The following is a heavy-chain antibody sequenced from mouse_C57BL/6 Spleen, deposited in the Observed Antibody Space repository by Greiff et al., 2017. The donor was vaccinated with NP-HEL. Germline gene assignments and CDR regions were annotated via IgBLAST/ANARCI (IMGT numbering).Heavy chain of an antibody. CDR1: GYTFTDYN. J-gene: IGHJ3*01. CDR2: INPNNGGT. D-gene: IGHD2-3*01. V-gene: IGHV1-22*01. CDR3: ARSIYVCYLFAY. Sequence: EVQLQQSGPELVKPGASVTMSCKASGYTFTDYNMHWVKQSHGKSLEWIGYINPNNGGTSYNQKFKGKATLTVNKSSSTAYIELRSLTSEDSAVYYCARSIYVCYLFAYWGQGTLVTVSA.